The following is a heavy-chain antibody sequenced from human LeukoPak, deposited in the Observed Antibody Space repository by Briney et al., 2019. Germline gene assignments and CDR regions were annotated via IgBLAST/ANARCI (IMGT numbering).Heavy chain of an antibody. CDR2: TNWNGGST. CDR1: GFTFSSYE. V-gene: IGHV3-20*04. Sequence: GGSLRLSCAASGFTFSSYEMNWVRQAPGKGLEWVSGTNWNGGSTGYADSVKGRFTISRDNAKNSLYLQMNSLRAEDTALYYCAREYSSGWPTYYYYYMDVWGKGTTVTVSS. J-gene: IGHJ6*03. CDR3: AREYSSGWPTYYYYYMDV. D-gene: IGHD6-19*01.